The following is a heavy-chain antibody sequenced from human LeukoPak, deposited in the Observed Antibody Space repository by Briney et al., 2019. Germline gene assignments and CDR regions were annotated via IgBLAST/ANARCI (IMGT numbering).Heavy chain of an antibody. Sequence: SETLSLTCTVSGGSISSSSYYWGWIRQPPGKGLEWIGSIYYSGSTYYNPSLKSRVTISVDTSKNQFSLKLSSVTAADTAVYYCARVGAKGTNYNWFDPWGQGTLVTVSS. D-gene: IGHD1-7*01. J-gene: IGHJ5*02. V-gene: IGHV4-39*07. CDR3: ARVGAKGTNYNWFDP. CDR2: IYYSGST. CDR1: GGSISSSSYY.